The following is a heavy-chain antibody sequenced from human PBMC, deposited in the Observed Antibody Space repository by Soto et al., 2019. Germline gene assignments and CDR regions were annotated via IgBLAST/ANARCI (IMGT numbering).Heavy chain of an antibody. Sequence: EVPLLASGGGLVQPGGSLRLSCAASESSFSSCIMSWVRQAPGKGLEWVSGISGSGSSTDYADSVKGRFTISRDNSKNTVYVQMNSLRAEDTAVYYCAKGLRGSSRWYEDAMGVWGPGTAVTVSS. CDR1: ESSFSSCI. D-gene: IGHD6-13*01. V-gene: IGHV3-23*01. J-gene: IGHJ6*02. CDR3: AKGLRGSSRWYEDAMGV. CDR2: ISGSGSST.